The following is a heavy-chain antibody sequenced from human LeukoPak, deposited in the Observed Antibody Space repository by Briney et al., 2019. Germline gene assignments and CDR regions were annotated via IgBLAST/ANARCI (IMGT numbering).Heavy chain of an antibody. CDR3: ARSVTIASGERYYYGMDV. CDR2: MNPNSGNT. Sequence: ASVKVSCKASGYTFTSYGISWVRQAPGQGLEWMGWMNPNSGNTGYAQKFQGRVTMTRNTSISTAYMELSSLRSEDTAVYYCARSVTIASGERYYYGMDVWGQGTTVTVSS. CDR1: GYTFTSYG. D-gene: IGHD3-10*01. V-gene: IGHV1-8*02. J-gene: IGHJ6*02.